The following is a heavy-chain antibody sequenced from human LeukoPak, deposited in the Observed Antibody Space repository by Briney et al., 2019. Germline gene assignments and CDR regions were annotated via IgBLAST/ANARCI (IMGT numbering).Heavy chain of an antibody. Sequence: SETLSLTCAVYGGSFSGYYWSWIRQPPGKGLEWIGEINHSGSTNYNPSLKSRVTISVDTSKNQFSLRLSSVTAADTAVYYCARGAHWFDYWGQGTLVTVSS. V-gene: IGHV4-34*01. CDR3: ARGAHWFDY. J-gene: IGHJ4*02. CDR2: INHSGST. CDR1: GGSFSGYY.